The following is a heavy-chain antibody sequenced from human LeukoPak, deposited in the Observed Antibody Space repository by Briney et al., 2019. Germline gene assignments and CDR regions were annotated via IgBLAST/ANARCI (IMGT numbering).Heavy chain of an antibody. J-gene: IGHJ4*02. Sequence: ASVKVSCKASGYTFTSYGISWVRQAPGQGLEWMGWISAYNGNTNYAQKLQGRVTMTTDTSTSTAYMEMRSLRSDDTAVYYCARVGSGSYRGLVDYWGQGTLVTVSS. V-gene: IGHV1-18*01. CDR1: GYTFTSYG. D-gene: IGHD1-26*01. CDR2: ISAYNGNT. CDR3: ARVGSGSYRGLVDY.